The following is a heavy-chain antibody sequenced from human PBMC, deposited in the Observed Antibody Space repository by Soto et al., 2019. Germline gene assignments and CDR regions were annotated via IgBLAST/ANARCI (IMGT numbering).Heavy chain of an antibody. V-gene: IGHV4-59*01. CDR2: IYYSGST. Sequence: SETLSLTCTVSGGSISSYYWSWIRQPPGKGLEWIGYIYYSGSTNYNPSLKSRVTISVDTSKNQFSLKLGSVTAADTAVYYCARAFDSEDYGWRDYYYYMDVWGKGTTVTVSS. CDR3: ARAFDSEDYGWRDYYYYMDV. J-gene: IGHJ6*03. D-gene: IGHD4-17*01. CDR1: GGSISSYY.